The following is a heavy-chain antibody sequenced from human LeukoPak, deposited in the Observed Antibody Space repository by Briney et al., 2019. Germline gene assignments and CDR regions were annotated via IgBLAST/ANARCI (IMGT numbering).Heavy chain of an antibody. J-gene: IGHJ5*02. Sequence: SETLSLTCAVYGGSFSGYYWSWIRQPPGKGLEWIGEINHSGSTNYNPSLKSRVTISVDTSKNQFSLKLSSVTAADTAVYYCARVEVVVVPAASGWFDPWGQGTLVTVSS. V-gene: IGHV4-34*01. CDR1: GGSFSGYY. CDR3: ARVEVVVVPAASGWFDP. D-gene: IGHD2-2*01. CDR2: INHSGST.